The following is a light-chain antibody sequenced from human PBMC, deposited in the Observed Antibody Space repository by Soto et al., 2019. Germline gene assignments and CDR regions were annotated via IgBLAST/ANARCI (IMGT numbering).Light chain of an antibody. CDR3: QYFRA. CDR1: QDMTDY. V-gene: IGKV1-33*01. J-gene: IGKJ3*01. Sequence: DIQMTQSPSSLSASVGDKVTITCQASQDMTDYLNWYQQKPGKAPKLLIYDASNLEAGVPSRFSGSGSGTPFSFTISSLQPEDVATYYCQYFRAFGPGTKVDIK. CDR2: DAS.